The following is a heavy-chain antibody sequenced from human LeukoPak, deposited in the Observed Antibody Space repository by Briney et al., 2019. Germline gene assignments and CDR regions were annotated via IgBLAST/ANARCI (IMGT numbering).Heavy chain of an antibody. D-gene: IGHD3-10*01. J-gene: IGHJ4*02. CDR1: GGSISSYY. CDR3: ARGSVVRGVIINPPDY. CDR2: IYYSGST. Sequence: PSEILSLTCTVSGGSISSYYWSWIRQPPGKGLEWIGYIYYSGSTNYNPSLKSRVTISVDTSKNQFSLKLSSVTAADTAVYYCARGSVVRGVIINPPDYWGQGTLVTVSS. V-gene: IGHV4-59*01.